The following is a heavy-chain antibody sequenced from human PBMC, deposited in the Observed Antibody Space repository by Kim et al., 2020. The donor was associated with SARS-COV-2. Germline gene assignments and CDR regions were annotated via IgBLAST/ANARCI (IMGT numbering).Heavy chain of an antibody. CDR3: AGSATWGNIYKGAFDS. V-gene: IGHV3-33*01. CDR2: IWFDGDKK. CDR1: GLKFRDYG. Sequence: GGSLRLSCAASGLKFRDYGMHWVRQAPGKGLEWVALIWFDGDKKYYADSVKGRFTISRDNSKSTLYLQMKSLRAEDTAVYYCAGSATWGNIYKGAFDSWGQGTPVTVLS. D-gene: IGHD3-16*01. J-gene: IGHJ4*02.